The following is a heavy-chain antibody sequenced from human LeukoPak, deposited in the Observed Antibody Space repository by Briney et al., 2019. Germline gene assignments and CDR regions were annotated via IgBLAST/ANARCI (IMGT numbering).Heavy chain of an antibody. J-gene: IGHJ6*03. D-gene: IGHD3-9*01. Sequence: GGSLRLSCAASGFTFSSYSMNWVRQAPGKGLEWVSSISSSSSYIYYADSVKGRFTISRDNAKSSLYLQMNSLRAEDTAVYYCARDFIYILTGYYSASSYYYYHYMDVWGKGTTVTVSS. CDR1: GFTFSSYS. CDR2: ISSSSSYI. V-gene: IGHV3-21*01. CDR3: ARDFIYILTGYYSASSYYYYHYMDV.